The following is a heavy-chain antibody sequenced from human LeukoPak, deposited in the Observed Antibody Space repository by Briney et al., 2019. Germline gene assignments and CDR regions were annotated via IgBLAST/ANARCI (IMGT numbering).Heavy chain of an antibody. CDR1: GPTLSGNY. CDR2: IYNTGST. D-gene: IGHD6-13*01. CDR3: TRVSSWFLDY. Sequence: GGSLRLSCAASGPTLSGNYMSWVRQAPGKGLEWVSVIYNTGSTYYADSVKGRFTISRDNSKNTMYLQMNSLRVEDTAVYYCTRVSSWFLDYWGQGVLVSVSS. V-gene: IGHV3-53*01. J-gene: IGHJ4*02.